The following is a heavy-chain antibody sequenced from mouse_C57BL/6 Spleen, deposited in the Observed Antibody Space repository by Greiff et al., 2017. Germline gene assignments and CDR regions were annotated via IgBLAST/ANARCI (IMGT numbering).Heavy chain of an antibody. CDR2: ISTGGGST. CDR3: ASGYLDY. V-gene: IGHV5-12*01. Sequence: EVMLVESGGGLVQPGGSLKLSCAASGFTFSDYYMYWVRQTPEKRLEWVAYISTGGGSTYYPDTVKGRFTISRDNAKNTLYLEMSRLKSEGTAMYYGASGYLDYWGQGTTLTVSS. J-gene: IGHJ2*01. CDR1: GFTFSDYY.